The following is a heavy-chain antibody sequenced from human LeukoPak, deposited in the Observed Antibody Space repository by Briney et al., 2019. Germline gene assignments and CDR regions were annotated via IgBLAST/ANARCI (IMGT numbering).Heavy chain of an antibody. CDR3: ATDRVHPSNEPTNFHS. D-gene: IGHD4-11*01. V-gene: IGHV3-23*01. Sequence: QTGGSLRLSCAAFGFTFSNFAMSWVRQAPGKGLEWVSAISGSGHNTYHADSVKGRFTISRDNSKNTLYLQMNSLRAGDTALYFCATDRVHPSNEPTNFHSWGQGTLVTVSS. CDR1: GFTFSNFA. J-gene: IGHJ4*02. CDR2: ISGSGHNT.